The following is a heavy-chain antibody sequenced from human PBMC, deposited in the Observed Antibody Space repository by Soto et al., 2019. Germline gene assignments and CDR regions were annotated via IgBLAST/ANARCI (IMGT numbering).Heavy chain of an antibody. J-gene: IGHJ4*02. CDR3: ARRSSGYFDY. D-gene: IGHD3-22*01. Sequence: QITLKESGPTLVKPTQTLTLTCTFSGFSLSTSGVGVGWIRQPQKKALDWLALIYWDDVKRYSPSLWSRLTITKDTSKNRVVLTMTNMDPVDTATYYCARRSSGYFDYCGQGTLVTVSS. CDR1: GFSLSTSGVG. CDR2: IYWDDVK. V-gene: IGHV2-5*02.